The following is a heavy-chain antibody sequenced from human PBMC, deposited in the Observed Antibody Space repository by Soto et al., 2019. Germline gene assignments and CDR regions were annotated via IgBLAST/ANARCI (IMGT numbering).Heavy chain of an antibody. CDR3: ARDHVGYSGYDLTPFDY. V-gene: IGHV3-23*01. J-gene: IGHJ4*02. Sequence: GGSLRLSCAASGFTFSSYAMDWVRQSPGRGLEWVSAITRSGGSAYYADSVKGRFTISRDNSKNTVSLQMNSLRAEDTALYYCARDHVGYSGYDLTPFDYWGQGTLVTVSS. D-gene: IGHD5-12*01. CDR1: GFTFSSYA. CDR2: ITRSGGSA.